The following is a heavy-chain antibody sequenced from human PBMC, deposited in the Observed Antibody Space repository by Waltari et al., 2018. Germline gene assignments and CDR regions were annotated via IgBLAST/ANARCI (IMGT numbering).Heavy chain of an antibody. D-gene: IGHD3-10*01. Sequence: SGYYWGWIRQPPGKGLEWIGSIYYRGSTYYNPSLKSRVTISVDTSKNQFSLKVSSVTAADTAVYYCARHESWSGVGNYWGQGALVTVSS. J-gene: IGHJ4*02. CDR2: IYYRGST. CDR1: SGYY. CDR3: ARHESWSGVGNY. V-gene: IGHV4-39*01.